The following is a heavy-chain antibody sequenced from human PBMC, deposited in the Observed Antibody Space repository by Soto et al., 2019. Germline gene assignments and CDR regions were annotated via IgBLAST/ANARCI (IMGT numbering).Heavy chain of an antibody. D-gene: IGHD6-19*01. CDR2: ISYDGSNK. CDR3: AKVQGFEWQRLANSWSDP. Sequence: GGSLRLSCAASGFTFSSYGMHWVRQAPGKGLEWVAVISYDGSNKYYADSVKGRFTISRDNSKNTLYLQMNSLRAEDTAVYYCAKVQGFEWQRLANSWSDPWGQGPLVTVSS. J-gene: IGHJ5*02. V-gene: IGHV3-30*18. CDR1: GFTFSSYG.